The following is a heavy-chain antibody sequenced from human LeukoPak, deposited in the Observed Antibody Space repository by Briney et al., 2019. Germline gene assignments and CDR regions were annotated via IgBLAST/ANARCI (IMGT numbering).Heavy chain of an antibody. CDR2: INPNSGGT. D-gene: IGHD1-26*01. Sequence: ASVKVSCKASGYTFTGYYMHWVRQAPGQGLEWMGWINPNSGGTNYAQKFQGRVTMTRDTSFSTAYMELSRLRSDDTAVYYCARVREPRNYDAFDIWGQGTMVTVSS. CDR3: ARVREPRNYDAFDI. CDR1: GYTFTGYY. J-gene: IGHJ3*02. V-gene: IGHV1-2*02.